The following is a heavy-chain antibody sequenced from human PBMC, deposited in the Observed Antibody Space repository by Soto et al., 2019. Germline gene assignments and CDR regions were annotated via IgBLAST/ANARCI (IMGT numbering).Heavy chain of an antibody. J-gene: IGHJ1*01. V-gene: IGHV3-9*01. CDR2: INWNSGSI. CDR1: GFTFDDYA. CDR3: VKDESINWYSGHFRH. D-gene: IGHD6-13*01. Sequence: GGSLRLSCAASGFTFDDYAMHWVRQVPGKGLEWVSGINWNSGSIGYADSVKGRFAISRDNAKNTLHLQMNSLRAEDTAFYYCVKDESINWYSGHFRHWGQGTLVTVSS.